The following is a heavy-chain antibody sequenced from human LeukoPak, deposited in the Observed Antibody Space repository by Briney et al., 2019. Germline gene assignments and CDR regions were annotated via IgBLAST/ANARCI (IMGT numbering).Heavy chain of an antibody. CDR1: GFTLSSYW. Sequence: PGGSLRISCATSGFTLSSYWMAWVRQAPGKGLEWVASINKDGSDKYYVDSVNGRFTISRDNAKNSVSLQMGSLRAEDTAVYYCARGSLDYWGQGALVTVSS. J-gene: IGHJ4*02. V-gene: IGHV3-7*01. CDR2: INKDGSDK. CDR3: ARGSLDY.